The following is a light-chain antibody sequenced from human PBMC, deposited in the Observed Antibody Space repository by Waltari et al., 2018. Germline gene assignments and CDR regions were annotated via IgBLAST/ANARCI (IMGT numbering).Light chain of an antibody. CDR2: SNT. CDR3: AAWDDSLTGYV. CDR1: SSNVGSNS. J-gene: IGLJ1*01. V-gene: IGLV1-44*01. Sequence: QSVLTQSPSASGTPGQRVTISCPGSSSNVGSNSVDCYQKLPGTAPKLLIYSNTQRAPGVPDRFSGSKSGTSASLAISGLQSEDEAEYFCAAWDDSLTGYVFGTGTKVTVL.